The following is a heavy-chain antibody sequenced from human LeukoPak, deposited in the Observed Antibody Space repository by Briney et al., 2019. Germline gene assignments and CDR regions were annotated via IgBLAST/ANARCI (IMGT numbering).Heavy chain of an antibody. CDR3: ARVRAYANFVGSFDL. CDR1: GGSISSHY. D-gene: IGHD1-26*01. Sequence: SETLSLTCTVSGGSISSHYWSWIRHPAGKRLEWLGRIWTTGSTAYNPSYKSRLTMSMDKSKNQFSLKLTSITAADTAVYYCARVRAYANFVGSFDLWGRDALVTVSS. CDR2: IWTTGST. V-gene: IGHV4-4*07. J-gene: IGHJ2*01.